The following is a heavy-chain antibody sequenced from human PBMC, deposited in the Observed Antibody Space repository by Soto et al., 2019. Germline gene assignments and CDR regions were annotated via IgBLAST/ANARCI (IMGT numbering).Heavy chain of an antibody. J-gene: IGHJ5*02. CDR1: GGTFSSYA. CDR3: ARVLLDSSGYRTRNWFDP. D-gene: IGHD3-22*01. Sequence: SVKVSCKASGGTFSSYAISWVRQAPGQGLEWMGGIIPIFGTANYAQKFQGRVTITADKSTSTAYMELSSLRSEDTAVYYCARVLLDSSGYRTRNWFDPWGQGTLVTVS. V-gene: IGHV1-69*06. CDR2: IIPIFGTA.